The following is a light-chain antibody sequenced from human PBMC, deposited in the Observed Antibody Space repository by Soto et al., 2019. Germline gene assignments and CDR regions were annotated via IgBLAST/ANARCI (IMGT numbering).Light chain of an antibody. V-gene: IGKV3-11*01. CDR1: QRLSTY. CDR2: DTS. Sequence: DIVLTQSPATLSLSPGERATLSCRASQRLSTYLAWYQQKPGQAPRLLIYDTSKRATGVPTRFSGSGSETDFTLTISSLEPENFVPYFCPQRSTWPPGYTFGQGTKLEIK. CDR3: PQRSTWPPGYT. J-gene: IGKJ2*01.